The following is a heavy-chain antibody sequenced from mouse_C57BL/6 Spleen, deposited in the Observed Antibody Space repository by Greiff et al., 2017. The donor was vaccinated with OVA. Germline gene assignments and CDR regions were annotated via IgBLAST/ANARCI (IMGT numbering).Heavy chain of an antibody. CDR1: GYTFTSYG. CDR2: FYPRSGNT. Sequence: QVQLQQSGAELARPGVSVKLSCKASGYTFTSYGISWVKQRTGQGLEWIGEFYPRSGNTYYNEKFKGKATLTADKSSSTAYMGLRSLTSEDSAVNVCASGGTTVLDYWGQGTTLTVSA. CDR3: ASGGTTVLDY. J-gene: IGHJ2*01. D-gene: IGHD1-1*01. V-gene: IGHV1-81*01.